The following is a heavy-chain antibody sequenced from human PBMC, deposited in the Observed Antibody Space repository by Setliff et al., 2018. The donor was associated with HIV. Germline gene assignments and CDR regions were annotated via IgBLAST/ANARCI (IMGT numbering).Heavy chain of an antibody. CDR3: ARGGYSGYVLY. CDR2: IYDSENT. J-gene: IGHJ4*02. D-gene: IGHD5-12*01. V-gene: IGHV4-38-2*02. CDR1: DYSISNNYY. Sequence: SETLSLTCTVSDYSISNNYYWGWIRQPPGKGLEWIGSIYDSENTYYNPSLKSRVTTSVDTSKNQFSLKLSSVTAADTAVYYCARGGYSGYVLYWGQGTLVTVSS.